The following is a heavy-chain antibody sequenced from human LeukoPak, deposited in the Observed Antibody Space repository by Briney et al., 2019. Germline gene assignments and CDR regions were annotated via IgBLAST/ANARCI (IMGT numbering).Heavy chain of an antibody. CDR1: GFTFRNYW. Sequence: PGGSLRLSCAASGFTFRNYWMSWVRQAPGTGLEWVANIKQDGSDRNYVTSVRGRFTISRDNAESSLYLQMNSLRAEDTAVYHCARVRDGDYGYIRFDPWGQGTLVTVSS. J-gene: IGHJ5*02. D-gene: IGHD4-17*01. CDR2: IKQDGSDR. V-gene: IGHV3-7*03. CDR3: ARVRDGDYGYIRFDP.